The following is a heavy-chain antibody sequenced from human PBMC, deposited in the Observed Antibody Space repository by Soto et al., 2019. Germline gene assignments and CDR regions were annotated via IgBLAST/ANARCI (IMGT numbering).Heavy chain of an antibody. Sequence: GGSLRLSCAASGFTFSSYWMHWVRQAPGKGLVWVSRINSDGSSTSYADSVKGRFTISRDNAKNTLYLQMNSLRAEDTAVYYCAREAPIAVAGLIAADNDYWGQGTLVPVSS. CDR2: INSDGSST. J-gene: IGHJ4*02. CDR1: GFTFSSYW. D-gene: IGHD6-19*01. V-gene: IGHV3-74*01. CDR3: AREAPIAVAGLIAADNDY.